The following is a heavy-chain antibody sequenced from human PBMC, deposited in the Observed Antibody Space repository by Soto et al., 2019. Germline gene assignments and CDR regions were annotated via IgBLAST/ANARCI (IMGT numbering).Heavy chain of an antibody. CDR3: ARVCFLVY. CDR1: GFTFSTYW. V-gene: IGHV3-7*05. J-gene: IGHJ4*02. CDR2: INEDGSER. Sequence: EVQLVESGGGLVQPGGSLRLSCAASGFTFSTYWMSWVRQTPGKGLEWVANINEDGSERYYVDSVKGRFTISRDNDKNSLYLQMSSLRGEGTAVYYCARVCFLVYWGQGTLVTVSS.